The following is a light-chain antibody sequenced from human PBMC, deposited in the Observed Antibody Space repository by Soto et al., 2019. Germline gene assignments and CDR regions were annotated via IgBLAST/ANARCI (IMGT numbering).Light chain of an antibody. V-gene: IGKV3-15*01. J-gene: IGKJ2*01. CDR2: GAS. Sequence: EKEMTQSPATLSVSPGESATLSCRASQSVDSHLAWYQQKPGQPPRLLIYGASNRATGVPARFAGSGSGTEFTLTITSLQSEDFAVYYCQHYNYWPHAFGQGTKLQIK. CDR1: QSVDSH. CDR3: QHYNYWPHA.